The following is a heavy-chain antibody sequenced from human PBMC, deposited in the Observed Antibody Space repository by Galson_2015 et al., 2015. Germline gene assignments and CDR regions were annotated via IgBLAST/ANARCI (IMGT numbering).Heavy chain of an antibody. D-gene: IGHD3-9*01. CDR3: ARDSVYDILIGYSYYYYYMDV. V-gene: IGHV1-3*01. CDR2: INAGNGNT. CDR1: GYTFTSYA. J-gene: IGHJ6*03. Sequence: SVKVSCKASGYTFTSYAMHWVRQAPGQRLEWMGWINAGNGNTKYSQKFQGRVTITRDTSASTAYMELSSLRSEDTAVYYCARDSVYDILIGYSYYYYYMDVWGKGTTVTVSS.